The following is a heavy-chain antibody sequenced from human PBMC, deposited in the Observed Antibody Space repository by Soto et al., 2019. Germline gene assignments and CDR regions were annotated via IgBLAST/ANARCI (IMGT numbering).Heavy chain of an antibody. V-gene: IGHV3-66*04. CDR3: TRQTRLYYFYYMDV. CDR2: IYSGGST. CDR1: ELNVSHNY. J-gene: IGHJ6*03. Sequence: GGSLRLSCAASELNVSHNYMSWVRQAPGKGLEWVSVIYSGGSTYYGDSVRGRFSISRDNSKNTLYLQMNSLRAEDTAVYYCTRQTRLYYFYYMDVWGKGTPVTVSS.